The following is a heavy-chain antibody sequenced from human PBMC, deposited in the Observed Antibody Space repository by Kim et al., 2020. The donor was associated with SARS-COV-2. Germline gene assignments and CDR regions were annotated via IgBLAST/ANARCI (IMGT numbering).Heavy chain of an antibody. CDR2: ISYDGSNK. CDR1: GFTFSSYG. CDR3: AKDLVDDYGDYRGSYYGMDV. Sequence: GGSLRLSCAASGFTFSSYGMHWVRQAPGKGLEWVAVISYDGSNKYYADSVKGRFTISRDNSKNTLYLQMNSLRAEDTAVYYCAKDLVDDYGDYRGSYYGMDVWGQGTTVTVSS. V-gene: IGHV3-30*18. D-gene: IGHD4-17*01. J-gene: IGHJ6*02.